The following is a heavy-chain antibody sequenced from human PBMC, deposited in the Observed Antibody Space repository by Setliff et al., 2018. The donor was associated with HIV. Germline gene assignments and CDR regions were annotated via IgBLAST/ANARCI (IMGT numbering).Heavy chain of an antibody. D-gene: IGHD3-3*01. J-gene: IGHJ6*02. V-gene: IGHV3-15*01. Sequence: GGSLRLSCAASGFTFSNAWMSWVRQAPGKGLEWVGRIKSKGDGGTTDYAAPVKGRFTISRDDSKNTLYLQMNSLKTEDTAVYYCTRGGGYYNFWSGYSPVYYYGMDVWGQGTTVTVS. CDR3: TRGGGYYNFWSGYSPVYYYGMDV. CDR1: GFTFSNAW. CDR2: IKSKGDGGTT.